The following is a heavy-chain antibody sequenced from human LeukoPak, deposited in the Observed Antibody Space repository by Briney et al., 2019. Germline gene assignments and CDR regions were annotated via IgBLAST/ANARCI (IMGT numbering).Heavy chain of an antibody. D-gene: IGHD3-22*01. V-gene: IGHV1-46*01. CDR3: ARVPPTYYYDSSGYPIDY. CDR2: INPSGGST. CDR1: GYTFTSYY. J-gene: IGHJ4*02. Sequence: ASVKVSCKASGYTFTSYYMHWVRQAPGQGLEWMGIINPSGGSTSYAQKFQGRVTMTRDTSISTAYMELSRLRSDDTAVYYCARVPPTYYYDSSGYPIDYWGQGTLVTVSS.